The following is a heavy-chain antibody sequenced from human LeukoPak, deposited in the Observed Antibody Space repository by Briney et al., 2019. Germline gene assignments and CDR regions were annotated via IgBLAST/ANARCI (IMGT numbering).Heavy chain of an antibody. V-gene: IGHV3-48*01. CDR2: ITNSGNSK. J-gene: IGHJ3*02. CDR3: ARDYQNAFDI. Sequence: GGSLRFSLAASKFTSGGFSMNWVGQAQGRGWEWVSYITNSGNSKSYADSVKGRFTISRDNSKNTLYLQMNSLRVEDTAVYYCARDYQNAFDIWGQGTMVTVSS. D-gene: IGHD3-16*02. CDR1: KFTSGGFS.